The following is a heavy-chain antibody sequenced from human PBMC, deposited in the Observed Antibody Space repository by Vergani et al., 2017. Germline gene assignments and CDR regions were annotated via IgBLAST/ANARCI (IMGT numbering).Heavy chain of an antibody. CDR3: ARGDVGATPPDY. CDR2: IWYDGSNK. CDR1: GFTLSSYG. D-gene: IGHD1-26*01. Sequence: QVQLVESGGGVVQPGRSLRLSCAASGFTLSSYGMHWVRQAPGKGLGWVAVIWYDGSNKYYADSVKGRFTISRDNSKNTLYLQMNSLRAEDTAVCYCARGDVGATPPDYWGQGTLVTVSS. V-gene: IGHV3-33*01. J-gene: IGHJ4*02.